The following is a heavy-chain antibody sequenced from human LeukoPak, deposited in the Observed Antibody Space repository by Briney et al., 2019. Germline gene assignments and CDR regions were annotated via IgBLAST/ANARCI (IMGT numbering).Heavy chain of an antibody. V-gene: IGHV3-7*01. J-gene: IGHJ4*02. CDR3: AKDEGSGYYVY. CDR2: IKEDGSVK. Sequence: AGSLRLACAASGVTLSGYWMSWVRQAPGRGREWVANIKEDGSVKQNADSVRGRLTISREKAKSSMYLQMSSLKAEDSAVYYCAKDEGSGYYVYWGQGTLFTVSS. D-gene: IGHD3-22*01. CDR1: GVTLSGYW.